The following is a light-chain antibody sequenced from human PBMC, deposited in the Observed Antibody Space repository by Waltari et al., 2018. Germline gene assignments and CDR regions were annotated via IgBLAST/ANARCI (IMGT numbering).Light chain of an antibody. CDR3: ATWDSSLSKV. CDR1: SSNIGNNY. V-gene: IGLV1-51*01. J-gene: IGLJ2*01. CDR2: DNK. Sequence: QSVLTQPPSVSAAPGQKVTISCSGTSSNIGNNYVSWYQHLPGTAPKLLIYDNKKRPSGIPELSAGSKSGTSATLGITGLQTGDEAEYYCATWDSSLSKVFGGGTKLTVL.